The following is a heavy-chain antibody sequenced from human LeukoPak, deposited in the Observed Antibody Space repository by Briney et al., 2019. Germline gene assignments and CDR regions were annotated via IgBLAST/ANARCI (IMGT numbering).Heavy chain of an antibody. CDR1: GFTFRTFG. V-gene: IGHV3-30*18. CDR3: AKDRIAAAGTHFQH. CDR2: ISYDGSNK. J-gene: IGHJ1*01. Sequence: GGTLRLSCAASGFTFRTFGMNWVRQAPGKGLEWVAVISYDGSNKYYADSVKGRFTISRDNSKNTLYLQMNSLRAEDTAVYYCAKDRIAAAGTHFQHWGQGTLVTVSS. D-gene: IGHD6-13*01.